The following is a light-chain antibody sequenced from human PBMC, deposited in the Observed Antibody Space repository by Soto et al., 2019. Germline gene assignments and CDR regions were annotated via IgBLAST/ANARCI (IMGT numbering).Light chain of an antibody. J-gene: IGKJ1*01. CDR3: QQSYSTPPAWT. Sequence: DIQMTQSPSSLSASVGDRVTITCRASQSISSYLNWYQQKPGKAPKLLIYAASSLQSGVPSRFSGSGSDTDFPLAISSLHPEDFANYYCQQSYSTPPAWTFGQGTKVEIK. CDR2: AAS. V-gene: IGKV1-39*01. CDR1: QSISSY.